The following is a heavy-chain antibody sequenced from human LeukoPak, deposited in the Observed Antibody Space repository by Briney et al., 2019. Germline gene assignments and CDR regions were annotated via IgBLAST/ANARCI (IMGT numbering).Heavy chain of an antibody. Sequence: GGSLRLSCAASGFTFSSYAMHWVRQAPGKGLEWVAFIPYDGSNKYYADSVKGRFTISRDNSKNTLYLQMNSLRAEDTAVYYCAQEAYSSSWYFDFWGQGTLVTVSS. CDR1: GFTFSSYA. J-gene: IGHJ4*02. CDR2: IPYDGSNK. D-gene: IGHD6-13*01. CDR3: AQEAYSSSWYFDF. V-gene: IGHV3-30*02.